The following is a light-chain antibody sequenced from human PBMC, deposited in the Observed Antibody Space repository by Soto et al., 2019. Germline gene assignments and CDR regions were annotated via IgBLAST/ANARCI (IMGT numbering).Light chain of an antibody. CDR3: HQRQSWPRT. CDR1: QNVAGRY. J-gene: IGKJ1*01. Sequence: EIVLTQSPGTLSLSPGEKATLSCRASQNVAGRYLAWFQQKPGQAPRLLIYGASTRATGIPARFSGSGSVTDFTLTINSLAPEDFAIYYCHQRQSWPRTFGQGTKVDIK. V-gene: IGKV3-20*01. CDR2: GAS.